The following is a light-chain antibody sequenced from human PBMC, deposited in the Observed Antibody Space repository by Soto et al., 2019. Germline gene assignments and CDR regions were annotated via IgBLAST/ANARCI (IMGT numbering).Light chain of an antibody. J-gene: IGLJ2*01. CDR2: EVS. V-gene: IGLV2-14*01. CDR1: SSDVGAYNY. CDR3: SSYTSSSTVV. Sequence: QSALTQPASVSGSPGQSITISCTGTSSDVGAYNYVSWYQHHPGKAPKLMIFEVSYRPSGVSNRFSGSKSGNMASLTISGLQAEDEADYYCSSYTSSSTVVFGGGTKVTVL.